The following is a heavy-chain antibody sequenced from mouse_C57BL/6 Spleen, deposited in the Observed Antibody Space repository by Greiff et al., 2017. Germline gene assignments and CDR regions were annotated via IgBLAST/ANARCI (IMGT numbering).Heavy chain of an antibody. J-gene: IGHJ3*01. CDR1: GYTFTDYE. Sequence: VQLQQSGAELVRPGASVTLSCKASGYTFTDYEMHWVKQTPVHGLEWIGAIDPETGGTAYNQKFKGKAILTADKSSSTAYMELRSLTSEDSAVYYCTRRGIYDGYRGFAYWGQGTLVTVSA. D-gene: IGHD2-3*01. V-gene: IGHV1-15*01. CDR3: TRRGIYDGYRGFAY. CDR2: IDPETGGT.